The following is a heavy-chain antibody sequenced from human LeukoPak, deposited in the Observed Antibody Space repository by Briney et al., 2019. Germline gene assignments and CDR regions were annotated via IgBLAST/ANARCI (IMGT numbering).Heavy chain of an antibody. V-gene: IGHV3-7*01. CDR3: ARVGITMVRGRPGYYFDY. CDR2: IKQDGREK. D-gene: IGHD3-10*01. J-gene: IGHJ4*02. CDR1: GFTFSSYW. Sequence: GGSLRLSCAASGFTFSSYWMSWVRQAPGKGLEWVANIKQDGREKYYVDSVKGRFTISRDNAKNSLYLQMNSLRAEDTAVYYCARVGITMVRGRPGYYFDYWGQGTLVTVSS.